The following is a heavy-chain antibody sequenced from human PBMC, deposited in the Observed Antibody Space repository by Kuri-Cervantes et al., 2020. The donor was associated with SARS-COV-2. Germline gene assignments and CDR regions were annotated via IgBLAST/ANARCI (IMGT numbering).Heavy chain of an antibody. V-gene: IGHV4-59*01. Sequence: SETLSLTCSVFISNFYWSWIRQPPGKGPGWVGFISYSGSTTYNPSLRSRVAISVDTSTNQFSLNVSSMTAADTAVYYCVRTEGVVDNHYFDYWGQGTLVTVSS. CDR3: VRTEGVVDNHYFDY. CDR1: ISNFY. J-gene: IGHJ4*02. CDR2: ISYSGST. D-gene: IGHD3-16*02.